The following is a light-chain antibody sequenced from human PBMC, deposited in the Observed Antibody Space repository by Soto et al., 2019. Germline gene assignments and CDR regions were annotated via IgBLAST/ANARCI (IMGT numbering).Light chain of an antibody. CDR1: QSIGGF. J-gene: IGKJ4*01. Sequence: DIQMTQSPSSLSVSVGDRVTITCRASQSIGGFLNWYQQKLGKAPKLLIYAASSLQSGVPSRFSGSGSGTDFTLTISSLQPEDFATYYCPQSYSTPPTFGGGTKVEI. V-gene: IGKV1-39*01. CDR3: PQSYSTPPT. CDR2: AAS.